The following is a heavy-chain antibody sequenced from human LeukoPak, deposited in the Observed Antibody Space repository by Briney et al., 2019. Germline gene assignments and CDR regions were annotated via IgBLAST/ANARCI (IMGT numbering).Heavy chain of an antibody. CDR1: GYTFTSYG. CDR3: ARPGGSSWLHEYYFDY. D-gene: IGHD6-13*01. CDR2: ICAYNGNK. Sequence: GASVKVSCMASGYTFTSYGISWVRQAPGQGLEWMGWICAYNGNKNYAQKLQGGPTMTTDTSTSTAYMELRSLRSDDTAVYYCARPGGSSWLHEYYFDYWGQGTLVTVSS. V-gene: IGHV1-18*01. J-gene: IGHJ4*02.